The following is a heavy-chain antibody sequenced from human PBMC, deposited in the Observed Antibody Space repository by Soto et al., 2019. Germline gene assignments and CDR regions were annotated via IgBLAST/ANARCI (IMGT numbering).Heavy chain of an antibody. Sequence: QVQLVESGGGVVQPGRSLRLSCAASGFTFSSYGMHWVRQAPGKGLEWVAVISYDGSNKYYADSVKGRFTISRDNSKNTLYLQMNSLRAEDTAVYYCAKDVGGADWYFDLWGRGTLVTVSS. CDR3: AKDVGGADWYFDL. J-gene: IGHJ2*01. CDR2: ISYDGSNK. CDR1: GFTFSSYG. V-gene: IGHV3-30*18. D-gene: IGHD1-26*01.